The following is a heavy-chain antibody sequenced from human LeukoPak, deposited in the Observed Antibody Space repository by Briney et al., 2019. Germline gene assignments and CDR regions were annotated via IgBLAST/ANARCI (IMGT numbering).Heavy chain of an antibody. CDR1: GYSFTSNY. J-gene: IGHJ4*02. Sequence: ASVKVSCKASGYSFTSNYIHWVRQAPGQGLEWMGMIYPRDGSTSYAQRFQDRVTVPRDTSTSTVHMELSGLRSEDTAVYYCARDQEGFDYWGQGTQVTVSS. CDR2: IYPRDGST. CDR3: ARDQEGFDY. V-gene: IGHV1-46*01.